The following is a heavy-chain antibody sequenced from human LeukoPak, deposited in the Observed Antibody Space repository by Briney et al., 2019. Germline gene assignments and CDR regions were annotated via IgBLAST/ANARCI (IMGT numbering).Heavy chain of an antibody. J-gene: IGHJ4*02. CDR2: ISAYNGNT. CDR1: GYTFTTYG. V-gene: IGHV1-18*01. D-gene: IGHD1-26*01. Sequence: ASVKVSCKASGYTFTTYGISWVRQAPGQGLEWMVWISAYNGNTNYAQKLQGRVTMTTDTSTSTAYMELRSLRSDDTAVYYCARQCGSLCPFDYWGQGTLVTVSS. CDR3: ARQCGSLCPFDY.